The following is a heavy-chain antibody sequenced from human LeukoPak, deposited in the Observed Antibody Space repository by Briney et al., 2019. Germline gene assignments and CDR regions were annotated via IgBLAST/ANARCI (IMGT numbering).Heavy chain of an antibody. CDR3: AREGYYDSSGAQGFAP. V-gene: IGHV3-7*01. CDR2: IKQDGSEK. D-gene: IGHD3-22*01. J-gene: IGHJ5*02. CDR1: GFTFSNAW. Sequence: GGSLRLSCAASGFTFSNAWMSWVRQAPGKGLEWVANIKQDGSEKYYVDSVKGRFTISRDNAKNSLYLQMNSLRAEDTAVYFCAREGYYDSSGAQGFAPWGQGTLVTVSS.